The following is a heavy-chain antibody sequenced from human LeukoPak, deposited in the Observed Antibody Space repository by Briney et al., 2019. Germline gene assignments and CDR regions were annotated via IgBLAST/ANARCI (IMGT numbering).Heavy chain of an antibody. V-gene: IGHV3-74*01. CDR3: VKGDNNILTGYYNSFDY. D-gene: IGHD3-9*01. CDR2: INSDGSST. CDR1: GFTFSSYW. J-gene: IGHJ4*02. Sequence: PGGSLRLSCAASGFTFSSYWMHWVRQAPGKGLVWVSRINSDGSSTSYADSVKGRFTISRDNSRNTLYLQMNSLRVEDTALYYCVKGDNNILTGYYNSFDYWGQGTLVTVSS.